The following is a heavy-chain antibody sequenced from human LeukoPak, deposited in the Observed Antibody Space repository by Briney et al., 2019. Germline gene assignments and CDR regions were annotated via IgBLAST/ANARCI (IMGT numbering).Heavy chain of an antibody. D-gene: IGHD2-2*01. Sequence: GESLKTSCKGSGYSFTSYWNGWVRQMPGKGLEWLGIIYSGDSDTRYSPSFQGQVTISVDKSISTVYLKWSSLNASDTAMYYCARPPWSSTSCSHDAFDICGQATKVTASS. CDR3: ARPPWSSTSCSHDAFDI. V-gene: IGHV5-51*01. CDR1: GYSFTSYW. J-gene: IGHJ3*02. CDR2: IYSGDSDT.